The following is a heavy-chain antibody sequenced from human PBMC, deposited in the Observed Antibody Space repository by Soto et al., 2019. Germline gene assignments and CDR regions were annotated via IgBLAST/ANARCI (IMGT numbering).Heavy chain of an antibody. CDR3: AREGNLGRWLQPLDS. CDR1: GESVNIYY. J-gene: IGHJ5*01. Sequence: SDTMYITCAAYGESVNIYYCTWIRQPLGKGLEWIGKINHNGNTKYNPSLKSRVTISVDTSKNHFSLKLISVTTADTAVYFFAREGNLGRWLQPLDSWGNGTPVPVSS. CDR2: INHNGNT. D-gene: IGHD5-12*01. V-gene: IGHV4-34*01.